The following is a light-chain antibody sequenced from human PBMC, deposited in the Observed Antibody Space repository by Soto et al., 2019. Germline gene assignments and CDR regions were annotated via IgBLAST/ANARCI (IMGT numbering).Light chain of an antibody. CDR2: DAS. CDR3: QQRSNWPPYT. V-gene: IGKV3-11*01. J-gene: IGKJ2*01. CDR1: QRVSSY. Sequence: EIVLTQSPATLSLSTGERATLSCRASQRVSSYLAWYQQKPGQAPRLLIYDASNRSTGIPARFSGSGSGTDFTLTISSLEPEDFAVYYCQQRSNWPPYTFGHGTKLEIK.